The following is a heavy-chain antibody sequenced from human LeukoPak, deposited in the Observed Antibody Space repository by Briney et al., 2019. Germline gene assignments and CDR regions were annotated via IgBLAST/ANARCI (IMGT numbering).Heavy chain of an antibody. CDR2: TYYRSKWYN. J-gene: IGHJ5*02. Sequence: SQTLSLTFAISGDSLFSNDAAWNWIRQSPSRGLEWLVRTYYRSKWYNNYAVSVRSRITINPDTSKNQFSLQLQSVTPEDTAVYYCARATPLGSTGYNYIPNWFDPWGQGTLVTVSS. CDR1: GDSLFSNDAA. D-gene: IGHD5-24*01. CDR3: ARATPLGSTGYNYIPNWFDP. V-gene: IGHV6-1*01.